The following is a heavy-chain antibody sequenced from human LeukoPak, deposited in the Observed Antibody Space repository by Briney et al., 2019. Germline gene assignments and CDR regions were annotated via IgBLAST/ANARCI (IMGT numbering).Heavy chain of an antibody. J-gene: IGHJ4*02. CDR2: ITTSGTTR. Sequence: GGSLRLSCTVSGLTLTDHYMSWYRQSPGRGLEWISWITTSGTTRDYADSVKGRFTISRDNSKNSVYLQMSSLRADDTAAYYCARDPDYGDPYWGQGTLVTVSS. CDR3: ARDPDYGDPY. D-gene: IGHD4-17*01. V-gene: IGHV3-11*01. CDR1: GLTLTDHY.